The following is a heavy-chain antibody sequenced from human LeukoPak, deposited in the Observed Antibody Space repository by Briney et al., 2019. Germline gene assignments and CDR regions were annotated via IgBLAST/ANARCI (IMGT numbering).Heavy chain of an antibody. J-gene: IGHJ4*02. CDR2: SGTRSGTK. V-gene: IGHV3-21*01. CDR1: GFTLSSLA. Sequence: GGSLRLSCAASGFTLSSLAMHWVRQAPGKGLEWVSSSGTRSGTKYYADSVMGRFTISRDSAVNSVSLQINSLRAEDTAVYYCLLQMTYGELSDPDFRGQGTLVAVSS. CDR3: LLQMTYGELSDPDF. D-gene: IGHD3-16*02.